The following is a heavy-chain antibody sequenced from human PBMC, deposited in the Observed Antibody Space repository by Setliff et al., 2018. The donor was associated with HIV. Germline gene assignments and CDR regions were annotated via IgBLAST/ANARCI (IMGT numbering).Heavy chain of an antibody. V-gene: IGHV4-39*01. Sequence: SETLSLTCTVPGGSINRSNYYWGWIRQPPGKGLEWIGTISYTGSTYYDPSLKSRVTISLDTSKNQFSLKPSSVTAADTAVYFCARLGYVTFDFDYWGQGTLVTVSS. CDR3: ARLGYVTFDFDY. J-gene: IGHJ4*02. CDR2: ISYTGST. D-gene: IGHD3-16*01. CDR1: GGSINRSNYY.